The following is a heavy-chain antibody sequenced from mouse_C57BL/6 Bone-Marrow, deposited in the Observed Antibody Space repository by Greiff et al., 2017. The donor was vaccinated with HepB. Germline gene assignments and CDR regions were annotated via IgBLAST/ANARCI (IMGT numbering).Heavy chain of an antibody. V-gene: IGHV1-26*01. CDR3: ARSNHMDY. CDR2: INPNNGGT. CDR1: GYTFTDYY. Sequence: EVQLQQSGPELVKPGASVKISCKASGYTFTDYYMNWVKQSHGKSLERIGDINPNNGGTSYNQKFKGKATLTVDKSSSTAYMELRSLTSEDSAVYYCARSNHMDYWGQGTSVTVSS. J-gene: IGHJ4*01.